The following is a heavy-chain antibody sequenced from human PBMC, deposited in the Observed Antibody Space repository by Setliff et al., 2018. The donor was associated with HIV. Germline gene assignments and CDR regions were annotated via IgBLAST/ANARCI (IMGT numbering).Heavy chain of an antibody. J-gene: IGHJ4*02. CDR2: IIPIFGTP. CDR3: ARDSSDTAMVIGRSFDY. V-gene: IGHV1-69*05. CDR1: GGIFSRFA. Sequence: GASVKVSCKASGGIFSRFAFSWVRQAPGQGLEWMGGIIPIFGTPNYAQKFQGRATITTDESASTAYMELSSLRSEDTAVYYCARDSSDTAMVIGRSFDYWGQGTLVTVSS. D-gene: IGHD5-18*01.